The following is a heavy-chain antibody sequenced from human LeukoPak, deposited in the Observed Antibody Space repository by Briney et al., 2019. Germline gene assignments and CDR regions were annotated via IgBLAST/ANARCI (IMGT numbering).Heavy chain of an antibody. V-gene: IGHV1-2*02. CDR1: GYTFTDYY. CDR3: ARGRLIGVPSGNQPPHGS. J-gene: IGHJ5*02. CDR2: INVNSGGT. Sequence: GASVKVSCKASGYTFTDYYIHWVRQAPGQGLEWMGWINVNSGGTEYAQKVQGRVTMTRDTSINTAYMELSRLASDDSAVYYCARGRLIGVPSGNQPPHGSWGQGTRVTVSS. D-gene: IGHD4-23*01.